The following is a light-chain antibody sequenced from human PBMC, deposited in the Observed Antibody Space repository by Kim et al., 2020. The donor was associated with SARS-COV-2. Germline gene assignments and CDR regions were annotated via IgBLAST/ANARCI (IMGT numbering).Light chain of an antibody. CDR2: GAS. Sequence: SGSPGERATLSCRAGQGVSSNLAWYQQKPGQAPRLLIYGASTRATGIPARFSGSGSGTEFTLTISSLQSEDFAVYYCQQYNNWALTFGGGTKVEI. V-gene: IGKV3-15*01. J-gene: IGKJ4*01. CDR1: QGVSSN. CDR3: QQYNNWALT.